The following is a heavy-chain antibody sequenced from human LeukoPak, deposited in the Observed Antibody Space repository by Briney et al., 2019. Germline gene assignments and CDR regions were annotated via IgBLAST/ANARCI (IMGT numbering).Heavy chain of an antibody. V-gene: IGHV3-33*01. CDR1: GFTFSSYG. D-gene: IGHD3-9*01. J-gene: IGHJ4*02. CDR3: ARGLDYDILTGYGY. Sequence: GGSLRLSCAASGFTFSSYGMHWVRQAPGKGREWVAVIWYGVSNKYYACPVKGRFTNSRDNSKNTLYLQMNSLRAEDTAVYYCARGLDYDILTGYGYWGEGTLVTVSS. CDR2: IWYGVSNK.